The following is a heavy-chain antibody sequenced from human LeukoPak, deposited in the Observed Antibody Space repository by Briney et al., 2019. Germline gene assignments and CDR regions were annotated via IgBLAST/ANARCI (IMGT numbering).Heavy chain of an antibody. CDR2: IYYSGNT. CDR3: ARDNWGGNFDY. V-gene: IGHV4-59*01. J-gene: IGHJ4*02. Sequence: NPSETLSLTCTVSGGSISTYYWNWIRQPPGKGLEWIGYIYYSGNTNYNPSLKSRVTISVDTSKSQFSLKLSSVTAADTAVYYCARDNWGGNFDYWGQGTLVTVAS. CDR1: GGSISTYY. D-gene: IGHD7-27*01.